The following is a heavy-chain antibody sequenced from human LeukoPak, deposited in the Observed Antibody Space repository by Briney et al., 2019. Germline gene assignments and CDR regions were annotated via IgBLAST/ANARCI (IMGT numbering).Heavy chain of an antibody. D-gene: IGHD3-9*01. CDR3: AGDYDILTGYEY. CDR2: ISGSGGST. CDR1: GFTFSSYA. Sequence: PGGSLRLSCAASGFTFSSYAMSWVRQAPGKGLEWVSAISGSGGSTYCADSVKGRFTISRDNSKNTLYLQMNSLRAEDTAVYYCAGDYDILTGYEYWGQGTLVTVSS. J-gene: IGHJ4*02. V-gene: IGHV3-23*01.